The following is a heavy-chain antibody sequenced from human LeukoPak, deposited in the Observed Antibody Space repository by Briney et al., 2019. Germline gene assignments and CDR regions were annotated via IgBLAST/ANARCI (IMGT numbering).Heavy chain of an antibody. Sequence: GGSLRLSCAASGFTFSTYWMQWVRQAPGKGLEWGASLKPDGTRSMYADAGKGRFTICRENAENTVNVEMNSLRTEDRGVDYCARDGDDVVGGFIIVSYFDYWGQGALVTVSS. CDR1: GFTFSTYW. D-gene: IGHD3-10*01. V-gene: IGHV3-74*03. J-gene: IGHJ4*02. CDR3: ARDGDDVVGGFIIVSYFDY. CDR2: LKPDGTRS.